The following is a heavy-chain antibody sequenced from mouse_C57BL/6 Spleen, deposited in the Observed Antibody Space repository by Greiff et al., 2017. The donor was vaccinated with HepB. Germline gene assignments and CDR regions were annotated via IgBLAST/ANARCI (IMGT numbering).Heavy chain of an antibody. CDR1: GYTFTDYE. J-gene: IGHJ2*01. D-gene: IGHD1-1*01. V-gene: IGHV1-15*01. CDR2: IDPETGGT. CDR3: SLITTDY. Sequence: QVQLQQSGAELVRPGASVTLSCKASGYTFTDYEMHWVKQTPVHGLEWIGAIDPETGGTAYNQKFEGKAILTADKSSSTAYMELRSLTSDDSAVYCCSLITTDYWGQGTTLTVSS.